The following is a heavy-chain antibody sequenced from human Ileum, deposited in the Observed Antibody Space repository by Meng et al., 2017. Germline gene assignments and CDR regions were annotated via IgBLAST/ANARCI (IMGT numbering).Heavy chain of an antibody. CDR2: IIPDSGRI. V-gene: IGHV1-69*13. D-gene: IGHD3-10*01. CDR1: GGSFSAFA. CDR3: ARGGVSYQMLTRLTF. J-gene: IGHJ4*02. Sequence: SVKVSCKASGGSFSAFAISWVRQARGQGLEWMGGIIPDSGRIYYAQKFQGRLTITADDSTTTAYMELNSLTSKDTAVYFCARGGVSYQMLTRLTFWGQGTLVTVSS.